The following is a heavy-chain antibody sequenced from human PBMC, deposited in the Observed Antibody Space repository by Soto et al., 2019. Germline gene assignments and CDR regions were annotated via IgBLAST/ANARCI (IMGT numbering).Heavy chain of an antibody. CDR2: ISSSSSYI. D-gene: IGHD5-12*01. J-gene: IGHJ6*02. CDR3: ASFYSGYDRGARAKYCYNGMDV. CDR1: GFTFSSYS. Sequence: GGSLRLFCAASGFTFSSYSMNWVRQAPGKGLEWVSSISSSSSYIYYADSVKGRFTISRDTAKNSLYLQMNSLRAEDTDVYYSASFYSGYDRGARAKYCYNGMDVWGQGTTVTVSS. V-gene: IGHV3-21*01.